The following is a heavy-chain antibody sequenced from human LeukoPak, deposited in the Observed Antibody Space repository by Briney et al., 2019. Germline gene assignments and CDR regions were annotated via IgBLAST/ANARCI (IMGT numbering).Heavy chain of an antibody. V-gene: IGHV3-30*18. J-gene: IGHJ4*02. D-gene: IGHD5-18*01. Sequence: QPGGSLRLSCAASGFTFSSYAMSWVRQAPGKGLEWVAVISYDGSNKYYADSVKGRFTISRDNSKNTLYLQMNSLRAEDTAVYYCANGRTAMDFDYWGQGTLVTVSS. CDR1: GFTFSSYA. CDR2: ISYDGSNK. CDR3: ANGRTAMDFDY.